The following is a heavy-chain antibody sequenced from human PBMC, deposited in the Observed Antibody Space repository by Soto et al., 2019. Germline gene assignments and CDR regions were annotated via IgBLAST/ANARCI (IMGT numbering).Heavy chain of an antibody. CDR3: AREVMITFGGVIVKGLNAFDI. D-gene: IGHD3-16*02. J-gene: IGHJ3*02. CDR2: ISYDGSNK. Sequence: HPGGSLRLSCAASGFTFSSYAMHWVRRAPGKGLEWVAVISYDGSNKYYADSVKGRFTISRDNSKNTLYLQMNSLRAEDTAVYYCAREVMITFGGVIVKGLNAFDIWGQGTMVTVSS. V-gene: IGHV3-30-3*01. CDR1: GFTFSSYA.